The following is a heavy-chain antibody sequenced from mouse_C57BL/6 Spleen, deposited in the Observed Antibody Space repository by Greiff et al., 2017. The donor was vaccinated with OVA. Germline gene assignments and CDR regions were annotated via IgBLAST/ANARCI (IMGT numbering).Heavy chain of an antibody. J-gene: IGHJ4*01. D-gene: IGHD3-2*02. V-gene: IGHV5-12*01. Sequence: EVQGVESGGGLVQPGGSLKLSCAASGFTFSDYYMYWVRQTPEKRLEWVAYISNGGGSTYYPDTVKGRFTISRDNAKNTLYLQMSRLKSEDTAMYYCARHRDSGYVYYAMDYWGQGTSVTVSS. CDR3: ARHRDSGYVYYAMDY. CDR1: GFTFSDYY. CDR2: ISNGGGST.